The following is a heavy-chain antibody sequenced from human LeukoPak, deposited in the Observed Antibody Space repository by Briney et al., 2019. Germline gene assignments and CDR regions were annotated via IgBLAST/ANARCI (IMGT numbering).Heavy chain of an antibody. CDR3: ARAPDSSGYYYYFDY. V-gene: IGHV3-30-3*01. D-gene: IGHD3-22*01. CDR2: ISYGGNNQ. Sequence: PGESLKISCGASGFTFSRYAMNWVRQAPGQGLEWVAIISYGGNNQYYAESVKGRFTISRDNTKNTVYLQMNSLRPEDTAVYYCARAPDSSGYYYYFDYWGQGALVTVSS. J-gene: IGHJ4*02. CDR1: GFTFSRYA.